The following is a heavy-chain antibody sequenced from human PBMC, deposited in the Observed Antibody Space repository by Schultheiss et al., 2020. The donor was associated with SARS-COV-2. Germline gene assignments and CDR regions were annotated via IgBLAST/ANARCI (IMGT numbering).Heavy chain of an antibody. D-gene: IGHD1-26*01. Sequence: GESLKISCKGSGYTFANFWIAWVRQMPGKGLEWLGTIYPGDSHTTYSPSFQGHVTISADRSTSTAYLQWTSLEASDTAMYYCARQGGYYYGMDVWGQGTTVTVSS. V-gene: IGHV5-51*01. CDR3: ARQGGYYYGMDV. CDR1: GYTFANFW. J-gene: IGHJ6*02. CDR2: IYPGDSHT.